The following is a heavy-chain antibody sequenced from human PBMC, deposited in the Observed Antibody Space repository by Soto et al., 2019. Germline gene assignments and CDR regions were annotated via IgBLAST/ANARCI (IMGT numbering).Heavy chain of an antibody. CDR1: GGSISSGGYY. CDR2: IYYSGST. J-gene: IGHJ6*02. D-gene: IGHD6-19*01. CDR3: ARDRRLVRPYYYGMDV. Sequence: QVQLQESGPGLVKPSQTLSLTCTVSGGSISSGGYYWSWIRQHPGKGLEWIGYIYYSGSTYYNPSLKSQVTISVDTSKNQFSLKLSSVTAADTAVYYCARDRRLVRPYYYGMDVWGQGTTVTVSS. V-gene: IGHV4-31*01.